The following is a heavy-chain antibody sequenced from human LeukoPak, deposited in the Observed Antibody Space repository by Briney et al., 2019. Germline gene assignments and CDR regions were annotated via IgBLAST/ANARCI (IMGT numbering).Heavy chain of an antibody. J-gene: IGHJ4*02. Sequence: QPGGSLRLSCVASGLRFRSYAMNWVRQAPGKGLECISTISDDSSFTYYADSVKGRSAISRDDSKNTLYLQMNNLKVEDTAVYYCAKGRCSGVGCDSFHSWGQGALVTVFS. CDR3: AKGRCSGVGCDSFHS. V-gene: IGHV3-23*01. CDR1: GLRFRSYA. D-gene: IGHD2-15*01. CDR2: ISDDSSFT.